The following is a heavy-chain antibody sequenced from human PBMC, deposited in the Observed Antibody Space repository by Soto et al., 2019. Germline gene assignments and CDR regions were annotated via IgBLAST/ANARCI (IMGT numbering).Heavy chain of an antibody. CDR2: IKSKTDGGTT. CDR3: TTDRRDIVVVPAAIRRFDYYYYYGMDV. V-gene: IGHV3-15*07. D-gene: IGHD2-2*01. CDR1: GFTFSNAW. J-gene: IGHJ6*02. Sequence: PGGSLRLSCAASGFTFSNAWMNWVRQAPGKGLEWVGRIKSKTDGGTTDYAAPVKGRFTISRDDSKNTLYLQMNSLKTEDTAVYYCTTDRRDIVVVPAAIRRFDYYYYYGMDVWGQGTTVTVSS.